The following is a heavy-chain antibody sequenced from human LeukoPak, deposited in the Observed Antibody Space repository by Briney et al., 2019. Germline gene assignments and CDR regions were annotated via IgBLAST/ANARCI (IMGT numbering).Heavy chain of an antibody. CDR3: AKDLASASGST. J-gene: IGHJ5*02. Sequence: GGSLRLSCAASGFTFSSYAMSWVRQAPRKGLEWVSAISGSGGSTYYADSVKGRFTISRDNSKNTLYLQMNSLRAEDTAVYYCAKDLASASGSTWGQGTLVTVSS. CDR1: GFTFSSYA. V-gene: IGHV3-23*01. CDR2: ISGSGGST. D-gene: IGHD1-26*01.